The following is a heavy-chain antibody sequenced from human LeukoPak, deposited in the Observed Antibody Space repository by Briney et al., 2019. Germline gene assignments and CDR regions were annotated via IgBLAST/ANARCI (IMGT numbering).Heavy chain of an antibody. CDR3: ATSVDLIPATGFDY. V-gene: IGHV3-23*01. CDR1: GFTFSSYA. Sequence: GGSLGLSCAASGFTFSSYAMSWVRQAPGKGLEWVSAISGSGGSTYYADSVKGRFTISRDNSKNTLYLQMNSLRAEDTAVYYCATSVDLIPATGFDYWGQGTLVTVSS. J-gene: IGHJ4*02. D-gene: IGHD3-16*01. CDR2: ISGSGGST.